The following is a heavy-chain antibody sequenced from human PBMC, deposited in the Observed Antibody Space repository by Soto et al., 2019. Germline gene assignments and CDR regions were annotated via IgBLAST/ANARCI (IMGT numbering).Heavy chain of an antibody. J-gene: IGHJ4*02. CDR3: ARLRHDSSGYSFGY. Sequence: PSETLSLTCTVSGGSISSGGYYWSWIRQHPGKGLEWIGYIYYSGSTYYNPSLKSRVTISVDTSKNQFSLKPSSVTAADTAVYYCARLRHDSSGYSFGYWGQGTLVTVSS. CDR1: GGSISSGGYY. CDR2: IYYSGST. V-gene: IGHV4-31*03. D-gene: IGHD3-22*01.